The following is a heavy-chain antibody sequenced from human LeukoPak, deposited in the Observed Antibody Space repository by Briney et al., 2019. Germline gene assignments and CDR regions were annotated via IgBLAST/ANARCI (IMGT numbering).Heavy chain of an antibody. CDR1: GYSISTGYF. D-gene: IGHD6-19*01. CDR2: IYHRGST. Sequence: PSETLSLTCTVSGYSISTGYFWGWIRQPPGNGLEWIGSIYHRGSTYYNPSLKSRVTISVDTSKNQFSLKLSSVTAADTAVYYCARGGLYSSGWYFDSWGQGTLVTVSS. J-gene: IGHJ4*02. CDR3: ARGGLYSSGWYFDS. V-gene: IGHV4-38-2*02.